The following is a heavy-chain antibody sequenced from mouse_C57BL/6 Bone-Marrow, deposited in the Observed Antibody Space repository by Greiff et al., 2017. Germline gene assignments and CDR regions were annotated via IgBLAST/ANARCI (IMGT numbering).Heavy chain of an antibody. CDR2: INPNNGGT. CDR1: GYTFTDYN. V-gene: IGHV1-18*01. J-gene: IGHJ4*01. D-gene: IGHD1-3*01. CDR3: ARSPELHYAMDY. Sequence: EVQLQQSGPELVKPGASVKIPCKASGYTFTDYNMDWVKQSHGKSLEWIGDINPNNGGTIYNQKFKGKATLTVDKSSSTAYMELRSLTSEDTAVYYCARSPELHYAMDYWGQGTSVTVSS.